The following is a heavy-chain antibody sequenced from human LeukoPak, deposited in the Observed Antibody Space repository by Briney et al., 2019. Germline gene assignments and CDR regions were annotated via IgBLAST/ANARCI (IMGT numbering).Heavy chain of an antibody. CDR3: ARGPWFGETTFDY. Sequence: SETLSLTCTVSGGSISGSSYYWGWIRQPPGKGLEWIGSIYYSGSTNYNPSLKSRVTISVDTSKNQFSLKLSSVTAADTAVYYCARGPWFGETTFDYWGQGTLVTVSS. J-gene: IGHJ4*02. CDR2: IYYSGST. D-gene: IGHD3-10*01. CDR1: GGSISGSSYY. V-gene: IGHV4-39*07.